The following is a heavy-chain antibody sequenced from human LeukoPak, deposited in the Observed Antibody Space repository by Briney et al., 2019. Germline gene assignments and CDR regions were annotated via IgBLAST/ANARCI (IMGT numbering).Heavy chain of an antibody. Sequence: ASVKVSCKASGYTFTGYYMHSVRQAPGQGLEWMGWINPNSGGTNYAQKFQGRVTMTRDTSISTAYMELSRLRSDDTAVYYCARDGGSSTSCYTNWGQGTLVTVSS. J-gene: IGHJ4*02. CDR1: GYTFTGYY. CDR3: ARDGGSSTSCYTN. D-gene: IGHD2-2*02. V-gene: IGHV1-2*02. CDR2: INPNSGGT.